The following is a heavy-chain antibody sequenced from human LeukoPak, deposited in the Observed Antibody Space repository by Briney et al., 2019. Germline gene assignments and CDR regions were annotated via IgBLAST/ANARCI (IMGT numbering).Heavy chain of an antibody. CDR1: GYTFTSYG. D-gene: IGHD6-6*01. J-gene: IGHJ4*02. V-gene: IGHV1-18*01. Sequence: ASVKVSCKASGYTFTSYGISWVRQAPGQGLEWMGWISAYNGNTNYAQKLQGRVTMTTDTPTSTAYMELRSLRSDDTAVYYSARGRAIAARLLGDYWGQGTLVTVSS. CDR2: ISAYNGNT. CDR3: ARGRAIAARLLGDY.